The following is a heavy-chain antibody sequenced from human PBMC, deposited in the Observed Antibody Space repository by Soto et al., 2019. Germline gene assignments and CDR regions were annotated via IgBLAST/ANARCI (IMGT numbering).Heavy chain of an antibody. CDR3: ARVFYGSGDYLDV. V-gene: IGHV4-34*01. CDR1: GGSFSGYY. D-gene: IGHD3-10*01. CDR2: INHSGST. Sequence: SETLSLTCAVSGGSFSGYYWSWIRQPPGKGLEWIGEINHSGSTKYNPSLKSRVTISVDTSKNQFSLKLSSVTAADTAVYYCARVFYGSGDYLDVWGKGTXVTVSS. J-gene: IGHJ6*03.